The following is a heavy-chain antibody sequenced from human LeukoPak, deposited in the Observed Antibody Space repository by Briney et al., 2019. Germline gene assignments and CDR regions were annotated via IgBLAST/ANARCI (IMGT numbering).Heavy chain of an antibody. CDR2: IIPIPGIA. CDR3: ARGYYYDSSGYVGY. CDR1: GGTFSSYA. J-gene: IGHJ4*02. D-gene: IGHD3-22*01. V-gene: IGHV1-69*04. Sequence: SVKVSCKASGGTFSSYAISWVRQASGQGLEWMGRIIPIPGIANYAQKFQGRVTITADKSTSTAYMELSSLRSEDTAVYYCARGYYYDSSGYVGYWGQGTLVTVSS.